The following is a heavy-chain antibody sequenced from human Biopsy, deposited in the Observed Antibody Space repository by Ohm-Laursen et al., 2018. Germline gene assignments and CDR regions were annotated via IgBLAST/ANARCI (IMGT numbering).Heavy chain of an antibody. V-gene: IGHV4-4*07. CDR1: GGSINSHH. Sequence: SDTLSLTCTVSGGSINSHHWSWIRQPAGKGLEWIGRVYISGGTTYNPSLKSRVTMSLDTSKNQFSLRLRPVTAADTAVYYCARDSPSYADYPFDYWGQGTLVTVSS. D-gene: IGHD4-17*01. CDR2: VYISGGT. J-gene: IGHJ4*02. CDR3: ARDSPSYADYPFDY.